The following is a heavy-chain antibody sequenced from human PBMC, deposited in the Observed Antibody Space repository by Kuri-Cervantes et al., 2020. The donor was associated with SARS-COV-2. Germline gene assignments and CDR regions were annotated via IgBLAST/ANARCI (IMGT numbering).Heavy chain of an antibody. CDR3: ARWDDFWSGDDAFDI. CDR2: IIPIFGTA. D-gene: IGHD3-3*01. Sequence: SVKVSCKASGGTFSSYTISWVRQAPGQGLEWMGGIIPIFGTANYAQKFQGRVTITTDESTSTAYMEPSSLRSEDTAVYYCARWDDFWSGDDAFDIWGQGTMVTVSS. V-gene: IGHV1-69*05. CDR1: GGTFSSYT. J-gene: IGHJ3*02.